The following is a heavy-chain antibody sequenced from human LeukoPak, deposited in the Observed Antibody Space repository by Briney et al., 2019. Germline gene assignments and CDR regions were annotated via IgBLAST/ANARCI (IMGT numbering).Heavy chain of an antibody. J-gene: IGHJ3*02. D-gene: IGHD3-3*01. CDR2: IYTSGST. V-gene: IGHV4-4*07. CDR3: ARDQVFGVVHHDAFDI. Sequence: KSLETLSLTCTVSGGSISSYYWSWIRQPAGKGLEWIGRIYTSGSTNYNPSLKSRVTISVDKSKNKFSLKLSSVTAADTAVYYCARDQVFGVVHHDAFDIWGQGTMVTVSS. CDR1: GGSISSYY.